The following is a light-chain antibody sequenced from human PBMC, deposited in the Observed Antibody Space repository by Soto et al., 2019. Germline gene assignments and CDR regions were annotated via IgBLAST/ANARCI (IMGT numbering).Light chain of an antibody. CDR1: QSVRAN. V-gene: IGKV3-15*01. CDR3: HQYNNWPPGT. CDR2: GAS. J-gene: IGKJ1*01. Sequence: EIVLTQSPDTLSVSPGERVTLSCMASQSVRANLAWYQQKPGQAPRLLIYGASTRATGIPARFSGDGSGTEFTLTISSLQSEDSAVYYCHQYNNWPPGTFGQGTKVDIK.